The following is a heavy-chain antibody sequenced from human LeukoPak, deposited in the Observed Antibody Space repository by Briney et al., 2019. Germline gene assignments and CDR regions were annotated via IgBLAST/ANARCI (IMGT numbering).Heavy chain of an antibody. J-gene: IGHJ5*02. CDR2: MNPNSGNT. CDR3: ARGPGYGSGSYYHSWFDP. D-gene: IGHD3-10*01. V-gene: IGHV1-8*01. Sequence: ASVKVSCKASGYTFTSYDINWVRQATGQGLEWMGWMNPNSGNTGYAQKFQGRVTMARNTSISTAYMELSSLRSEDTAVYYCARGPGYGSGSYYHSWFDPWGQGTLVTVSS. CDR1: GYTFTSYD.